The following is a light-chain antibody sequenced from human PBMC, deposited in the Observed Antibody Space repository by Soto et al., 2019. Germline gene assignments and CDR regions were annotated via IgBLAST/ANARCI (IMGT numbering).Light chain of an antibody. V-gene: IGKV1-39*01. CDR1: QSISIY. J-gene: IGKJ4*01. CDR2: GAS. Sequence: DIQMTQSPSSLSASVGDRVTITCRASQSISIYLNWYQEKPGKAPKLLIYGASSLQSGVPSRFSGRGSGTDFTLTINSLQPEDFATYHCQQSYTTPLTFGGGTKVEVK. CDR3: QQSYTTPLT.